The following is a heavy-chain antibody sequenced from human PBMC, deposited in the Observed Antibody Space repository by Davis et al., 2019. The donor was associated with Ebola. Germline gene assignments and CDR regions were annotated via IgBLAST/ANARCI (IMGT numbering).Heavy chain of an antibody. CDR2: IYSGGST. D-gene: IGHD3-16*01. V-gene: IGHV3-53*01. CDR1: GFTVSSNY. CDR3: AKDIQGGSSYLDY. J-gene: IGHJ4*02. Sequence: GGSLRLSCAASGFTVSSNYMSWVRQAPGKGLEWVSVIYSGGSTYYADSVKGRFTISRDTSKNTLYLQMNSLRAEDTAIYYCAKDIQGGSSYLDYWGQGTLVTVSS.